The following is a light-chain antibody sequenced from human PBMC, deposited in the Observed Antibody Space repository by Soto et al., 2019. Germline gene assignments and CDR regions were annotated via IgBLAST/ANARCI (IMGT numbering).Light chain of an antibody. V-gene: IGLV2-14*01. CDR3: SSYTTNSTYV. CDR1: SSDVGGYTY. CDR2: DVT. J-gene: IGLJ1*01. Sequence: QSVLTQPASVSGSPGQSITISCTGTSSDVGGYTYVSWYQQHPGKAPKLMIYDVTYRPSLASNRFSGSKSGNTASLTISGLQAEDEADYYCSSYTTNSTYVFGTGTKLTVL.